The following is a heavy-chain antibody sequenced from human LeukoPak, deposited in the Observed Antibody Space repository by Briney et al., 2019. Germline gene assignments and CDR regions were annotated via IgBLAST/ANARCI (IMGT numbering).Heavy chain of an antibody. D-gene: IGHD6-6*01. CDR2: IYYSGST. CDR1: GGSIGSYH. Sequence: SETLSLTCTVYGGSIGSYHWSWIRQPPGKGLEWICYIYYSGSTNYNPSLKSRVTMSVDTSKNQFSLKLSSVTAADTAVYYCARFPLARGAFDIWGQGTMVTVSS. J-gene: IGHJ3*02. V-gene: IGHV4-59*01. CDR3: ARFPLARGAFDI.